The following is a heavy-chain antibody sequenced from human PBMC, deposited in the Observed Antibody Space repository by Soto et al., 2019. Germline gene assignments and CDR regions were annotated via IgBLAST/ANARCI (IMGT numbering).Heavy chain of an antibody. V-gene: IGHV1-69*13. J-gene: IGHJ3*02. D-gene: IGHD3-22*01. CDR2: IIPIFGTA. CDR1: GGTFSSYA. CDR3: ASVKYYYDSSGQSAASAI. Sequence: GASVKVSCKVSGGTFSSYAISWVRQAPGQGLEWMGGIIPIFGTANYAQKFQGRVTITADESTSTAYMELSSLRSEDTAVYYCASVKYYYDSSGQSAASAIWGQGTMVTVSS.